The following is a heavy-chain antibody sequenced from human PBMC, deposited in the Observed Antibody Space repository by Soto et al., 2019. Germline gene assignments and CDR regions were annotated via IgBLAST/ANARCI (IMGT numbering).Heavy chain of an antibody. CDR3: AREPGVATILFVLGV. D-gene: IGHD5-12*01. CDR2: ISYDGSNK. Sequence: PGGSLRLSCAASGFTFSSYAMHWVRQAPGKGLEWVAVISYDGSNKYYADSVKGRFTISRDNSKNTLYLQMNSLRAEDTAVYYCAREPGVATILFVLGVWGQGTTVTVSS. CDR1: GFTFSSYA. J-gene: IGHJ6*02. V-gene: IGHV3-30-3*01.